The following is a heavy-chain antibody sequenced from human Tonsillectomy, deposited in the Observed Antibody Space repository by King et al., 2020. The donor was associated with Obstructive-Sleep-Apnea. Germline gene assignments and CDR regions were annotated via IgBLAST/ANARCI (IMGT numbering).Heavy chain of an antibody. CDR3: ARDTYEAMFVFDRWGIIMDV. V-gene: IGHV3-30*04. J-gene: IGHJ6*02. CDR2: ISYDGSNK. D-gene: IGHD3-9*01. CDR1: GFTFRNYA. Sequence: GQLVQSGGGVVQPGRSLRLSCAASGFTFRNYAMHWVRQAPGKGLEWVAVISYDGSNKYYADSVKGRVTISRDNSRNTLHLEVNSLRAEDTAVYYCARDTYEAMFVFDRWGIIMDVWGQGTTVTVSS.